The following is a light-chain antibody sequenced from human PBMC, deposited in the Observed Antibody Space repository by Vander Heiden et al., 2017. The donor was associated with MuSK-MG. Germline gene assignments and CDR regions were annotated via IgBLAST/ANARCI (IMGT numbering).Light chain of an antibody. J-gene: IGLJ2*01. V-gene: IGLV1-44*01. CDR3: AAWDDSLNGVV. CDR2: RNN. CDR1: SSNIGSNT. Sequence: QSVLTQPPSASGTPGQRVTISCSGSSSNIGSNTVNWYQQLPGTAPKRLIYRNNQRPSGVPDRFSGSKSGTSASLAISGLQSEDEAEYYCAAWDDSLNGVVFGGGTKLTVL.